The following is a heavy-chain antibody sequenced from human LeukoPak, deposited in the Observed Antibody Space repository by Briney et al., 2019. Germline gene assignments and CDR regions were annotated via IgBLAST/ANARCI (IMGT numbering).Heavy chain of an antibody. J-gene: IGHJ4*02. Sequence: GASVKVSCKASGYTFTTYGINWVRQAPGQGLEWMGWITTSSGNPTYAQGFTGRLVFSLDTSVRTTYLQISSLKAEDTAIYYCARGRGYCSDSSCYFDYRGQGTLVTVSS. V-gene: IGHV7-4-1*02. D-gene: IGHD2-15*01. CDR2: ITTSSGNP. CDR3: ARGRGYCSDSSCYFDY. CDR1: GYTFTTYG.